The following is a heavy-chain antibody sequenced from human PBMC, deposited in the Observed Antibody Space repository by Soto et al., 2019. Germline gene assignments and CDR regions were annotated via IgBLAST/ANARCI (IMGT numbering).Heavy chain of an antibody. J-gene: IGHJ4*02. CDR1: GFTFTTYW. V-gene: IGHV3-74*01. CDR3: ARSLTSGWMDY. D-gene: IGHD6-19*01. Sequence: EVQLVESGGGLVQPGGSLRLSCTASGFTFTTYWMHWVRQVPGKGLVWVSRVKTDGSYTNYADFVKGRFTISRDNAKNTLYLQMNSLSVEDTAVSYCARSLTSGWMDYWGQGTLVTVSS. CDR2: VKTDGSYT.